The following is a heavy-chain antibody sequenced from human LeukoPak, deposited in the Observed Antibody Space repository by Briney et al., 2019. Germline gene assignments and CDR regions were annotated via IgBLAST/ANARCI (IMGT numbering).Heavy chain of an antibody. D-gene: IGHD6-6*01. V-gene: IGHV3-66*01. CDR3: TTDLSIAPDY. CDR2: IYSCGST. Sequence: GGSLRLSCAASGFTVSSNYMSWVRQAPGKGLEWVSVIYSCGSTYYADSVKGRFTISRDNSKNTLYLQMNSLRAEDTAVYYCTTDLSIAPDYWGQGTLVTVSS. J-gene: IGHJ4*02. CDR1: GFTVSSNY.